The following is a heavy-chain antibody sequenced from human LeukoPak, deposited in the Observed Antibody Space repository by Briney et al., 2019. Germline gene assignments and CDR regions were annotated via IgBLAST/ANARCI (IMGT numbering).Heavy chain of an antibody. V-gene: IGHV4-59*01. CDR1: GGSISSYY. Sequence: PSETLSLTCTVSGGSISSYYWSWIRQPPAKGLQWIGYIYYSGSTAYNPSLKSRVTISVDTSKNQFSLKLSSVTAADTAVYYCAREGVTKYYFDYWGQGTLVTVAS. D-gene: IGHD4-11*01. CDR3: AREGVTKYYFDY. J-gene: IGHJ4*02. CDR2: IYYSGST.